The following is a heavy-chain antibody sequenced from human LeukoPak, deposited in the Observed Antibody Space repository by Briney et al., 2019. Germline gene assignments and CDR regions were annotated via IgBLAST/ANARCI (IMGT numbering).Heavy chain of an antibody. Sequence: GGSLRLSCAASGFSVSTNYMSWVRQAPGKGLEWVSVIHSGGSTFYADSVKGRFTISRDNSKETLYLQMNSLRVEDTAIYYCAREAPYPRIVGGGLRGFDYWGQGVLVTVSS. D-gene: IGHD1-26*01. CDR3: AREAPYPRIVGGGLRGFDY. J-gene: IGHJ4*02. CDR1: GFSVSTNY. V-gene: IGHV3-53*01. CDR2: IHSGGST.